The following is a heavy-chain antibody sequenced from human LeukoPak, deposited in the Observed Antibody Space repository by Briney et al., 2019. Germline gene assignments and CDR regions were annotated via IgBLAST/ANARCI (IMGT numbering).Heavy chain of an antibody. CDR2: ISAYNGNT. D-gene: IGHD3-9*01. CDR3: ARDRQHYDILTAYPPFDY. CDR1: GYTFTGYY. J-gene: IGHJ4*02. V-gene: IGHV1-18*04. Sequence: ASVKVSCKASGYTFTGYYMHWVRQAPGQGLEWMGWISAYNGNTIYAQNLQGRVTRTTDTSTNTAYMELRSLRSDDTAVYYCARDRQHYDILTAYPPFDYWGQGTLVTVSS.